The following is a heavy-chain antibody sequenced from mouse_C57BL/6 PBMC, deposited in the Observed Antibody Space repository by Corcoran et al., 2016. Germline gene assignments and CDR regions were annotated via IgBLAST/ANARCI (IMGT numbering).Heavy chain of an antibody. V-gene: IGHV1-26*01. CDR3: ATYDYDVAY. D-gene: IGHD2-4*01. J-gene: IGHJ3*01. CDR1: GYTFTDYY. Sequence: EVQLQQSGPELVKPGASVKISCKASGYTFTDYYMNWVKQSHGQSLEWIGDINPNNGGTSYNQKFKGKVTLTVDKSSSTAYMELRSLTSEDSAVYYCATYDYDVAYWGQGTLVTVSA. CDR2: INPNNGGT.